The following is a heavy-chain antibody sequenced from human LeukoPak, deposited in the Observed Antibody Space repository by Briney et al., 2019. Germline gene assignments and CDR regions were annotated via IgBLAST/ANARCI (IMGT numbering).Heavy chain of an antibody. V-gene: IGHV4-34*01. J-gene: IGHJ6*02. CDR1: GGSFSGYY. Sequence: SETLSLTCAVYGGSFSGYYWSWIRQPPGKGLEWIGEINHSGSTNYNLSLKSRVTISVDTSKNQFSLKLSSVTAADTAVYYCARGRVGATTRFDYYYGMDVWGQGTTVTVSS. CDR3: ARGRVGATTRFDYYYGMDV. D-gene: IGHD1-26*01. CDR2: INHSGST.